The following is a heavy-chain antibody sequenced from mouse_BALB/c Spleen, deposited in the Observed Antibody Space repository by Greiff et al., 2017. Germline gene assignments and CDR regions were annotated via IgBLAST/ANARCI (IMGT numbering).Heavy chain of an antibody. Sequence: EVMLVESGGGLVKPGGSLKLSCAASGFTFSSYAMSWVRQTPEKRLEWVASISSGGSTYYPDSVKGRFTISRDNARNILYLQMSSLKSEDTAMYYCARGGDGYSDYWGQGTTLTVSS. J-gene: IGHJ2*01. CDR2: ISSGGST. CDR3: ARGGDGYSDY. D-gene: IGHD2-3*01. CDR1: GFTFSSYA. V-gene: IGHV5-6-5*01.